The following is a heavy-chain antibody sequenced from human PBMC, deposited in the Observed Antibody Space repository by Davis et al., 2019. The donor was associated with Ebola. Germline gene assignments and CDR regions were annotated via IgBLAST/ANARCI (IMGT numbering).Heavy chain of an antibody. CDR3: ARGGQWLVSLYWYFDL. Sequence: PGGSLRLSCAASGFTFSDYYMSWIRQAPGKGLEWVANIKQDGSEKYYVDSVKGRFTISRDNAKNSLYLQMNSLRAEDTAVYYCARGGQWLVSLYWYFDLWGRGTLVTVSS. D-gene: IGHD6-19*01. CDR2: IKQDGSEK. CDR1: GFTFSDYY. J-gene: IGHJ2*01. V-gene: IGHV3-7*03.